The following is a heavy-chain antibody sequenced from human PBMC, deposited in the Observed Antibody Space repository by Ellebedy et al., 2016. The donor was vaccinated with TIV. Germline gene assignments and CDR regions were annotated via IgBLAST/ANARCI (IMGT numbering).Heavy chain of an antibody. J-gene: IGHJ4*02. CDR2: IYSGGST. CDR1: GFTVSSNY. V-gene: IGHV3-66*01. CDR3: AGYSSSFY. D-gene: IGHD6-6*01. Sequence: GESLKISCAASGFTVSSNYMSWVRQAPGKGLEWVSVIYSGGSTYYADSVKGRFTISRDNAKNSLYLQMNSLRDEDTAVYYCAGYSSSFYWGQGTLVTVSS.